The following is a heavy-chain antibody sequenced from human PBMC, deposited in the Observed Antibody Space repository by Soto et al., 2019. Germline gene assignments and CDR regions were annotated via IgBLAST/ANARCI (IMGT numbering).Heavy chain of an antibody. CDR3: ARAPGYCSGGSCYSEYALDI. J-gene: IGHJ3*02. CDR1: GYTFTSYG. CDR2: ISAYNGNT. D-gene: IGHD2-15*01. Sequence: ASVKVSCKASGYTFTSYGISWVRQAPGQGLEWMGWISAYNGNTNYAQKLQGRVTMTTDTSTSTAYMELRSLRSDDTAVYYCARAPGYCSGGSCYSEYALDIWGQGTMVTVSS. V-gene: IGHV1-18*01.